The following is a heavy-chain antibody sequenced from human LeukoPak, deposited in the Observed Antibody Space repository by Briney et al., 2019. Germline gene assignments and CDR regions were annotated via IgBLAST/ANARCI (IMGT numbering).Heavy chain of an antibody. J-gene: IGHJ6*03. CDR2: IIPIFGTA. D-gene: IGHD2-21*02. V-gene: IGHV1-69*13. CDR3: ARMGGDSVSVYCLDV. Sequence: ASVKVSCKASGGTFSSYAISWVRQAPGQGLEWMGGIIPIFGTANYAQKFQGRVTITADESTSTAYMELSSLRSEDTAVYYCARMGGDSVSVYCLDVWGKGTMVTVSS. CDR1: GGTFSSYA.